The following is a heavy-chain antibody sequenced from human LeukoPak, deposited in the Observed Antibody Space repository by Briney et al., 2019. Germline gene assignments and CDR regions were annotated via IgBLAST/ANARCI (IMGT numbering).Heavy chain of an antibody. CDR3: ARDLVGYSSSWYRPNWFDP. V-gene: IGHV1-8*01. CDR1: GYTFTSYD. CDR2: MNPNSGNT. Sequence: GASVKVSCKASGYTFTSYDINWVRQATGQGLEWMGWMNPNSGNTGYAQKFQGRVTMTRNTSISTAYMELSSLRSEDTAVYYCARDLVGYSSSWYRPNWFDPWGQGTLVTVSS. J-gene: IGHJ5*02. D-gene: IGHD6-13*01.